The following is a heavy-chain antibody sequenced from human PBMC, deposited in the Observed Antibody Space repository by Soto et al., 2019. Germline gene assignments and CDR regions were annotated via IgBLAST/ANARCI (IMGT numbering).Heavy chain of an antibody. CDR2: IIPIFGTA. D-gene: IGHD3-22*01. CDR1: GGTFSSYA. Sequence: SVKVSCKASGGTFSSYAISWVRQAPGQGLEWMGGIIPIFGTANYAQKFQGRVTITADESTSTAYMELSSLRSEDTAVYYCARMGAYYYDSSGYSDYWGQGTLVTVSS. CDR3: ARMGAYYYDSSGYSDY. V-gene: IGHV1-69*13. J-gene: IGHJ4*02.